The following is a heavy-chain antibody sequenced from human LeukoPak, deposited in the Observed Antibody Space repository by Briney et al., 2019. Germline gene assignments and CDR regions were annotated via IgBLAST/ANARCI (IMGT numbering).Heavy chain of an antibody. CDR1: GFTFSSYA. Sequence: GGSLRLSCAASGFTFSSYAMTWVRQAPGKGLEWVSAIGGSGDSTYYADSVKGRFTISRDNAKNSLYLQMNSLRAEDTAVYYCARAHGAGGLGYYYMDVWGKGTTVTISS. D-gene: IGHD6-19*01. CDR2: IGGSGDST. CDR3: ARAHGAGGLGYYYMDV. J-gene: IGHJ6*03. V-gene: IGHV3-23*01.